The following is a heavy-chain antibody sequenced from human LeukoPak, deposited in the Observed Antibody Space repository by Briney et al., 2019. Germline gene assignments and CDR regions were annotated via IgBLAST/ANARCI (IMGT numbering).Heavy chain of an antibody. CDR3: ARDRITMVRGVMEDGHFDY. V-gene: IGHV3-48*04. CDR2: ISSSGSTI. J-gene: IGHJ4*02. D-gene: IGHD3-10*01. Sequence: GGSLRLSCAASGFTFSSYSMNWVRQAPGKGLEWVSYISSSGSTIYYADSVKGRFTISRDNAKNSLYLQMNSLRAEDTAVYYCARDRITMVRGVMEDGHFDYWGQGTLVTVSS. CDR1: GFTFSSYS.